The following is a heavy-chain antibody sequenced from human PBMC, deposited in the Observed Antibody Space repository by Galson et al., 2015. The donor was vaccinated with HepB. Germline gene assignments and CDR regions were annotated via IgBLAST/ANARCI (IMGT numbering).Heavy chain of an antibody. CDR1: GFTFSSYI. CDR2: ISYDGSNK. Sequence: SLRLSCAASGFTFSSYIMHWVRQAPGKGLEWVAVISYDGSNKYYADSVKGRFSISRDNSKNTLNLQMNSLRTEDTAIYYCARGRIYYDSSGYFLHWGQGSLVTVSS. V-gene: IGHV3-30*04. D-gene: IGHD3-22*01. CDR3: ARGRIYYDSSGYFLH. J-gene: IGHJ1*01.